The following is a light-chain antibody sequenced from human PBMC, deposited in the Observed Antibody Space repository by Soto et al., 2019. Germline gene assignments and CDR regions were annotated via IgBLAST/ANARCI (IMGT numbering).Light chain of an antibody. CDR3: SSYTTTGALYV. CDR1: NSDVGAYNY. Sequence: QSALTQPASVSGSPGQSITIPCTGTNSDVGAYNYVSWYQHHPGKAPKLMIYEVFIRPSGVSSRFSGSKSGSTASLTISGLLAEDEADYYCSSYTTTGALYVFGTGTKVTVL. V-gene: IGLV2-14*01. J-gene: IGLJ1*01. CDR2: EVF.